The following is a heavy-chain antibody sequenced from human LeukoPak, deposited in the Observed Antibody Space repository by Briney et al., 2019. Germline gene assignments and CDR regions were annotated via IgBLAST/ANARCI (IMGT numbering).Heavy chain of an antibody. CDR3: ARDRGSNYPDY. J-gene: IGHJ4*02. Sequence: GGSLRLSCAASGFTFSSYWMSWVRQAPGKGLEWVANIKQDGSEKYYVDSVKGRFIISRDNAKNSLYLQMNSLRVEDTAVYYCARDRGSNYPDYWGQGNLVTVSS. D-gene: IGHD3-16*01. CDR2: IKQDGSEK. CDR1: GFTFSSYW. V-gene: IGHV3-7*01.